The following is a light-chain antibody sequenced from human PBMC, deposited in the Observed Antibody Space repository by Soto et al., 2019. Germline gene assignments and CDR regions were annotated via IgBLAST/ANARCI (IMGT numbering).Light chain of an antibody. Sequence: EIVLTQSPATLSLSPGERATLSCGASQSVSSYLAWYQQKPGQAPRLLIHDASNRATGIPARFSGSGSGTDFTLTISSLEPEDFAVYYCELRSNWPVTVGQGTMVDIK. V-gene: IGKV3-11*01. J-gene: IGKJ1*01. CDR2: DAS. CDR3: ELRSNWPVT. CDR1: QSVSSY.